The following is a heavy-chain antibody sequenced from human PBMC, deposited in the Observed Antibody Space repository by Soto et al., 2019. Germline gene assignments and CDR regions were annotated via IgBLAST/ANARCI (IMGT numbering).Heavy chain of an antibody. CDR3: ARDPNTDYWFDP. CDR2: IWYDGSKR. Sequence: GGSLRLSCAASGFTFSSHGMHWVRQAPGKGLEWVAVIWYDGSKRYYADSVKGRFTISRDNPKNTLYLQMNSLRAEDTAVYYCARDPNTDYWFDPWGQGTLVTVSS. D-gene: IGHD4-17*01. CDR1: GFTFSSHG. J-gene: IGHJ5*02. V-gene: IGHV3-33*01.